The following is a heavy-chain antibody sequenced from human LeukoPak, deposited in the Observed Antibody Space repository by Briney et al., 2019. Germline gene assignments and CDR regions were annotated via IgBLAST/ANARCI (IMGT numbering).Heavy chain of an antibody. V-gene: IGHV3-23*01. CDR2: ISGSGGST. CDR1: GFTFSSYA. Sequence: GGSLRLSCAASGFTFSSYAMSWVRQAPGKGLEWVSAISGSGGSTYYADSVESRFTISRDNSKNTLYLQMNSLRAEDTAVYYCAKEGMTTVTPGWFYYGMDVWGQGTTVTVSS. J-gene: IGHJ6*02. CDR3: AKEGMTTVTPGWFYYGMDV. D-gene: IGHD4-17*01.